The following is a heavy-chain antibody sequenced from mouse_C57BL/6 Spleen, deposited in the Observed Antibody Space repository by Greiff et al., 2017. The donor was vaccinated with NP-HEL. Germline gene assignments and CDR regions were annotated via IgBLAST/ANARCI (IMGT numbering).Heavy chain of an antibody. CDR3: ARGGLGRWYFDV. Sequence: VQLQQPGAELVMPGASVKLSCKASGYTFTSYWMHWVKQRPGQGLEWIGEIDPSDSYTNYNQKFKGKSTLTVDKSSSTAYMQLSSLTSEDSAVYYCARGGLGRWYFDVWGTGTTVTVSS. CDR1: GYTFTSYW. V-gene: IGHV1-69*01. CDR2: IDPSDSYT. J-gene: IGHJ1*03. D-gene: IGHD4-1*01.